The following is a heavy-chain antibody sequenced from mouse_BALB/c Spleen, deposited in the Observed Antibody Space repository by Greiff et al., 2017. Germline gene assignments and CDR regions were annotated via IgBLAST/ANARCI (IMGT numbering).Heavy chain of an antibody. Sequence: EVKLVESGGGLVQPGGSRKLSCAASGFTFSSFGMHWVRQAPEKGLEWVAYISSGSSTIYYADTVKGRFTISRDNPKNTLFLQMTSLRSEDTAMYYCARWEAANYYAMDYWGQGTSVTVSS. D-gene: IGHD4-1*01. CDR1: GFTFSSFG. CDR2: ISSGSSTI. CDR3: ARWEAANYYAMDY. V-gene: IGHV5-17*02. J-gene: IGHJ4*01.